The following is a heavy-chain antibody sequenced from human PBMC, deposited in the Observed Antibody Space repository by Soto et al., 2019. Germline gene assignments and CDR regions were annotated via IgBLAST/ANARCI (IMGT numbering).Heavy chain of an antibody. Sequence: GASVKVSCKASGGTFSSYTISWVRQAPGQGLEWMGRIIPILGIANYAQKFQGRVTITADKSTSTAYMELSSLRSEDTAVYYCARDAEAAAGTFDYWGQGTLVTVSS. J-gene: IGHJ4*02. CDR2: IIPILGIA. D-gene: IGHD6-13*01. V-gene: IGHV1-69*04. CDR1: GGTFSSYT. CDR3: ARDAEAAAGTFDY.